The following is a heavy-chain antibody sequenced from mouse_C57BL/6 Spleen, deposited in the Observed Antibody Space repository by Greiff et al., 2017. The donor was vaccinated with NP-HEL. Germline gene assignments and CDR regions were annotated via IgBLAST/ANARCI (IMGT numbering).Heavy chain of an antibody. Sequence: VQLQQSGAELVRPGASVKLSCTASGFNIKDDYMHWVKQRPEQGLEWIGWIDPENGDTEYASKFQGKATITADASSNTAYLQLSSLTSEDTAVYYCTTNGVAAMDYWGQGTSVTVSS. D-gene: IGHD1-1*02. CDR1: GFNIKDDY. CDR3: TTNGVAAMDY. V-gene: IGHV14-4*01. J-gene: IGHJ4*01. CDR2: IDPENGDT.